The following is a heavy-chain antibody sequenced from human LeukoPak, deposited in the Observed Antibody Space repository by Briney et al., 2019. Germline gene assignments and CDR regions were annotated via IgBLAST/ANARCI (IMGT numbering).Heavy chain of an antibody. V-gene: IGHV3-9*01. J-gene: IGHJ4*02. CDR3: AKDTGSDSSAWGLDF. CDR2: ISWNSGNI. CDR1: GFTFDDYG. Sequence: PGGSLRLSCAASGFTFDDYGMHWVRQAPGKGLEWVSGISWNSGNIGYADSVKGRFTISRDNAKNSLYLQMNNLRPEDTALYYCAKDTGSDSSAWGLDFWGQGTLVTVSS. D-gene: IGHD6-19*01.